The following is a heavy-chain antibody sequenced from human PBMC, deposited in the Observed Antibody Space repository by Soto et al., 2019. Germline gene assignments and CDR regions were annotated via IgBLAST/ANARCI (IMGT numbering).Heavy chain of an antibody. D-gene: IGHD3-22*01. CDR3: ARGSYYYDSSGYYRGDYYYYGMDV. Sequence: QVQLVQSGAEVKKPGSSVKVSCKASGGTFSSYAISWVRQAPGQGLEWMGGIIPIFGTANYAQKLQGRVTITADESTSTAYMELSSLRSEDTAVYYCARGSYYYDSSGYYRGDYYYYGMDVWGQGTTVTVSS. CDR2: IIPIFGTA. J-gene: IGHJ6*02. CDR1: GGTFSSYA. V-gene: IGHV1-69*01.